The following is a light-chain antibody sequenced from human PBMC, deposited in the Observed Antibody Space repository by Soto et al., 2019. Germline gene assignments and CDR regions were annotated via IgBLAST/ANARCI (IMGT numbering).Light chain of an antibody. J-gene: IGKJ1*01. CDR2: DAS. CDR3: QQYDSFST. V-gene: IGKV1-5*01. Sequence: DIQMTQSPSTLSASMGDRVAITCRASESVSAWLAWYQQKPGKAPKLLIYDASNLQSGVPSRFSASGSGTEFTLTISSLQPDDFATYYCQQYDSFSTFGQGTKVEIK. CDR1: ESVSAW.